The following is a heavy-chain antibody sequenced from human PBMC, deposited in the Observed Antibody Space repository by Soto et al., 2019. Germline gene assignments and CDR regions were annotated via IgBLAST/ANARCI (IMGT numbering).Heavy chain of an antibody. CDR2: IDWDDDK. CDR1: GFSLSTSGMC. D-gene: IGHD6-25*01. Sequence: SGPTLVNPTQTLTLTCTFSGFSLSTSGMCMSWIRQPPGKALEWLARIDWDDDKYYSTSLKTRLTISKDTSKSQVVLTMTNMDPVDTATYYCARTVYSSGYPGSWFDPWGQGTLVTVSS. J-gene: IGHJ5*02. CDR3: ARTVYSSGYPGSWFDP. V-gene: IGHV2-70*11.